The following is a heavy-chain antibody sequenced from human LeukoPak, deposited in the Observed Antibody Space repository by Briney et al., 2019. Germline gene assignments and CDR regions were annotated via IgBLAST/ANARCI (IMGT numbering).Heavy chain of an antibody. CDR1: GFTFSTYW. D-gene: IGHD2/OR15-2a*01. Sequence: GGSLRLSCAASGFTFSTYWMSWVRQAPGKGLEWAANIKQDGSEKYYVDSVKGRFTISRDNAKKSLYLQMNSLRAEDTAVYYCARIVTSYSDYWGQGTLVTVSS. CDR2: IKQDGSEK. J-gene: IGHJ4*02. CDR3: ARIVTSYSDY. V-gene: IGHV3-7*01.